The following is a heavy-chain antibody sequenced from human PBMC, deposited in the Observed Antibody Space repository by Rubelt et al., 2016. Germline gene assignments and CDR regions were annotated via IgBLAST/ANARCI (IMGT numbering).Heavy chain of an antibody. CDR3: ARGGYSSSWSYFDY. CDR1: GGSISSYY. V-gene: IGHV4-59*01. D-gene: IGHD6-13*01. Sequence: QVQLQESGPGLVKPSETLSLTCTVSGGSISSYYWSWIRQPPGKGLEWIGYIYYSGGTNYNPSLKSRVTISVDTSKNQFSLKLSSVTAADTAVYYCARGGYSSSWSYFDYWGQGTLVTVSS. J-gene: IGHJ4*02. CDR2: IYYSGGT.